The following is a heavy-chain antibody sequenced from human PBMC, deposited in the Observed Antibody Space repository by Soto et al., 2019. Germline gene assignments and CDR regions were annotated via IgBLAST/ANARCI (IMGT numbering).Heavy chain of an antibody. CDR2: VNPSDGST. CDR1: GYTFTNYY. Sequence: ASVKVSCKASGYTFTNYYIHWVRQAPGQGLEWVGIVNPSDGSTNFAQKFQGRVTMTRDTSTSTVYMELSSLGSEDTAMYYCARDLPLASGGPDYWGEGTLVTVSS. J-gene: IGHJ4*02. D-gene: IGHD2-15*01. V-gene: IGHV1-46*01. CDR3: ARDLPLASGGPDY.